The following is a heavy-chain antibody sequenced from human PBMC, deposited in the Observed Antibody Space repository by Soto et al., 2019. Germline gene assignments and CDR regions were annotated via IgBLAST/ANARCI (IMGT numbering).Heavy chain of an antibody. D-gene: IGHD6-13*01. J-gene: IGHJ5*02. CDR1: GGSISSGGYY. Sequence: QLQLQESGSGLVKPSQTLSLTCAVSGGSISSGGYYWSWIRQPPGKGMEWIGYIYHSGSTYYNPSLKSRVTISVDRSKNQFSLKLSSVTAADTAVYYWARGQHSSSKPAPRWFDPWGQGTLVTVSS. CDR2: IYHSGST. CDR3: ARGQHSSSKPAPRWFDP. V-gene: IGHV4-30-2*01.